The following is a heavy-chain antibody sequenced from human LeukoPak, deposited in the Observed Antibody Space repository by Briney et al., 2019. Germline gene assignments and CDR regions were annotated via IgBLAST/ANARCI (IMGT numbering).Heavy chain of an antibody. V-gene: IGHV1-69*05. Sequence: GSSVNVSCKASGGTFNSYAINWVRQAPGQGLEWMGGIMPRFGTANYAQEFQGRVTFTTDDSASTACMEVSSLRSEDTAVYYCASGSLGDGYGVGDYYQYMDVWGKGPTVTVSS. CDR2: IMPRFGTA. CDR1: GGTFNSYA. J-gene: IGHJ6*03. D-gene: IGHD5-24*01. CDR3: ASGSLGDGYGVGDYYQYMDV.